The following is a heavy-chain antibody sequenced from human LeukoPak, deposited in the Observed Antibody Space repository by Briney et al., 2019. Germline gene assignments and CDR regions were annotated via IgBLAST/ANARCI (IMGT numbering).Heavy chain of an antibody. CDR2: IIETGASP. J-gene: IGHJ4*02. D-gene: IGHD6-19*01. V-gene: IGHV3-23*01. Sequence: GGSLTLSCAPSGFSFSLYAMNWVRQASGKGLEWVSTIIETGASPYYADSVRGRFTVSRDSSKNMFYLQMNSLRAEDTAIYYCARRGAGSGGLDYWGQGTLVTVSS. CDR3: ARRGAGSGGLDY. CDR1: GFSFSLYA.